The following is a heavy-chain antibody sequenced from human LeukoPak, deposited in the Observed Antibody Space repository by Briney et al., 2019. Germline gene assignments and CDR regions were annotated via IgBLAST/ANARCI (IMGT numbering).Heavy chain of an antibody. CDR2: IYYSGST. V-gene: IGHV4-59*01. CDR1: GGSISTYY. J-gene: IGHJ3*01. Sequence: SETLSLTCTVSGGSISTYYWNWIRRPPGKGLEWIGFIYYSGSTSYNPSLKSRVTISVDTSKNQFSLNLKSVTAADTAVYFCARENSDYDAFDVWGQGAVVTVSS. CDR3: ARENSDYDAFDV. D-gene: IGHD1-26*01.